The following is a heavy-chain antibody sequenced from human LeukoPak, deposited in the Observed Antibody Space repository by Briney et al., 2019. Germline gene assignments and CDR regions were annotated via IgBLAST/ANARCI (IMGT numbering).Heavy chain of an antibody. CDR1: GFAFSSYA. J-gene: IGHJ6*03. Sequence: GGSLRLSCEASGFAFSSYAIHWVRQAPGKGLEWVEVISDDGSNKFYADSVKGRITISRDNSKNTLYLQVNSLRAEDTAMYFCAKDKMNGVPPTSYYMDVWGKGTTVTVSS. CDR3: AKDKMNGVPPTSYYMDV. D-gene: IGHD4-17*01. CDR2: ISDDGSNK. V-gene: IGHV3-30*18.